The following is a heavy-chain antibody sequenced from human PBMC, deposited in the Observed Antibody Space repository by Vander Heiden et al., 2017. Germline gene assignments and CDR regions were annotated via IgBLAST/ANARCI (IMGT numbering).Heavy chain of an antibody. CDR2: IYPGDSDT. CDR3: ARQGGYCSSTSCSNWFDP. CDR1: GYRFTSYC. Sequence: EVQLVQSGAEVKKPGESLKIPCKGSGYRFTSYCTGWVSQMPGKSLEWMGIIYPGDSDTRYSPSFQGQVTISADKSISTAYLQWSSLKASDTAMYYCARQGGYCSSTSCSNWFDPWGQGTLVTVSS. D-gene: IGHD2-2*03. V-gene: IGHV5-51*01. J-gene: IGHJ5*02.